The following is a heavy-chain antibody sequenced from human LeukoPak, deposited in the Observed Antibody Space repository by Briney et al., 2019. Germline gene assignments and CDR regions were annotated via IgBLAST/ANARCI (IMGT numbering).Heavy chain of an antibody. V-gene: IGHV1-24*01. CDR2: FDPEDGET. J-gene: IGHJ4*02. CDR1: GYTLTELS. CDR3: ARESGYSSSWYTPTGDYFDY. Sequence: GASVKVSCKVSGYTLTELSMHWVRQAPGKGLEWMGGFDPEDGETIYAQKFQGRVTMTEDTSTDTAYMELSSLRSEDTAVYYCARESGYSSSWYTPTGDYFDYWGQGTLVTVSS. D-gene: IGHD6-13*01.